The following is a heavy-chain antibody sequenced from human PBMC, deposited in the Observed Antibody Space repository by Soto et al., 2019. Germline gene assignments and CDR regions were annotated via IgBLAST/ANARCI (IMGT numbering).Heavy chain of an antibody. D-gene: IGHD6-13*01. Sequence: PGESLKISCKGSGYSFTSYWIGWVRQMPGKGLEWMGIIYPGDSDTRYSPSFQGQVTISADKSISTAYLQWSSLKASDTAMYYCVRRSSSSWYYYYYGMDVWGQGTTVTVSS. CDR1: GYSFTSYW. CDR2: IYPGDSDT. CDR3: VRRSSSSWYYYYYGMDV. V-gene: IGHV5-51*01. J-gene: IGHJ6*02.